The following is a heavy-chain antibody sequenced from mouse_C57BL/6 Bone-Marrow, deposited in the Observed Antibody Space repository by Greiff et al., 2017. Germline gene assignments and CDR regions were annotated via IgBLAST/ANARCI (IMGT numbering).Heavy chain of an antibody. D-gene: IGHD1-1*01. CDR1: GFNIKDDY. Sequence: VHVKQSGAELVRPGASVKLSCTASGFNIKDDYMHWVKQRPEQGLEWIGWIDPENGDTEYASKFQGKATITADTSSNTAYLQLSSLTSEDTAVYYCTTGYYGSSHVYYFDYWGQGTTLTVSS. V-gene: IGHV14-4*01. J-gene: IGHJ2*01. CDR2: IDPENGDT. CDR3: TTGYYGSSHVYYFDY.